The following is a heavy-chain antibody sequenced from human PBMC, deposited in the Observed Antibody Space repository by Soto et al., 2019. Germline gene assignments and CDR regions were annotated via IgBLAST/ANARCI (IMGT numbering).Heavy chain of an antibody. J-gene: IGHJ4*02. Sequence: EVQLVESGGGLVQPGRSLRLSCGASGFTFDSYAMHWVRQTPGKGLEWVSSINWNGEKIGYADSVEGRFTISRDNAKNSLYLQMNSLIPEDMALYYCARGYCSSTNCFLDNWGQGTLVTVSS. D-gene: IGHD2-2*01. CDR1: GFTFDSYA. V-gene: IGHV3-9*03. CDR2: INWNGEKI. CDR3: ARGYCSSTNCFLDN.